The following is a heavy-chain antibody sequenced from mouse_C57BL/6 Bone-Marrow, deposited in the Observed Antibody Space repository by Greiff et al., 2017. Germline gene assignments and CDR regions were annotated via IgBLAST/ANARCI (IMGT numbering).Heavy chain of an antibody. V-gene: IGHV1-82*01. CDR2: IYPGDGDT. CDR3: ARDDYPDY. CDR1: GYAFSSSW. D-gene: IGHD2-4*01. J-gene: IGHJ2*01. Sequence: QVQLQQSGPELVKPGASVKISCKASGYAFSSSWMNWVKQRPGQGLEWIGRIYPGDGDTNYNGKFKGKATLTVDKSSSTAYMQLRSLTSEDSAVYCCARDDYPDYWGQGTTLTVSS.